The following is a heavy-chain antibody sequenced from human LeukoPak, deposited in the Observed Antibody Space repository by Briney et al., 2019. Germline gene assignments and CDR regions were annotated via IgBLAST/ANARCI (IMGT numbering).Heavy chain of an antibody. Sequence: SETLSLTCTVSGGSISSYYWNCIREPPGNGLEWLGNIHYSGETYFTPSLKSPLTMSDDTSKNKFSLNLSSVTAADTAIYYCASDAPGLLGYWGQGTLVTVSS. J-gene: IGHJ4*02. CDR3: ASDAPGLLGY. D-gene: IGHD2-21*02. CDR1: GGSISSYY. V-gene: IGHV4-59*08. CDR2: IHYSGET.